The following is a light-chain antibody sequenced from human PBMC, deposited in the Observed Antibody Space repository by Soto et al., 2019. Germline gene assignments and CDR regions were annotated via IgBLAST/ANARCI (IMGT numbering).Light chain of an antibody. Sequence: DIQVTQSPLTLSASVGDRVTITCRASQSLNNWLAWYQQKPGKAPKLLIYKASYLESGVPSRFSGSGSETEFTLTISSLQPDDFATYYYQQYKSFSWTFGQGTNVEIK. V-gene: IGKV1-5*03. CDR1: QSLNNW. J-gene: IGKJ1*01. CDR2: KAS. CDR3: QQYKSFSWT.